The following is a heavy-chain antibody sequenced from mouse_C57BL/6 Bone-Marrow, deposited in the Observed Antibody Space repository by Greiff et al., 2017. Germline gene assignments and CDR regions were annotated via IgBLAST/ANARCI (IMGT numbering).Heavy chain of an antibody. CDR1: GFTFSGYA. V-gene: IGHV5-4*03. Sequence: EVKLVESGGGLVKPGGSLKLSCAASGFTFSGYAMSWVRQTPEKRLEWVATISDGGNYTYYPDKVKGRITIYRDNTKNNLYMQISHLKSDDTDMYYCARVFYYAMDYWGQGTSVTVSS. CDR3: ARVFYYAMDY. CDR2: ISDGGNYT. J-gene: IGHJ4*01.